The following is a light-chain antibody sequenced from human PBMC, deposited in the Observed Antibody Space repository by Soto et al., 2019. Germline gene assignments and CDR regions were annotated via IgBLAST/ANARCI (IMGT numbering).Light chain of an antibody. Sequence: DIQMTQSPFTLSAYVGDRVTITCRASQSVGSRLAWYQQKPGKAPKLLIYDASRLESGVPSRFSGSGSGTAFILIISCLQPDDFATYYCQQYNSYSPLSFG. CDR2: DAS. CDR1: QSVGSR. CDR3: QQYNSYSPLS. V-gene: IGKV1-5*01. J-gene: IGKJ2*03.